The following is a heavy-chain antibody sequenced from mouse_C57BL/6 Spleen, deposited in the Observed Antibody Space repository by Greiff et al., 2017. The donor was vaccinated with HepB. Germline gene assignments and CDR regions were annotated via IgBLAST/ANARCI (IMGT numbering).Heavy chain of an antibody. D-gene: IGHD2-3*01. J-gene: IGHJ4*01. Sequence: VQLQQSGAELVRPGTSVKVSCKASGYAFTNYLIEWVKQRPGQGLEWIGVINPGSGGTNYNEKFKGKATLTADKSSSTAYMQLSSLTSEDSAVYLCAGGFYDGSYYAMDYWGQGTSVTVSS. CDR1: GYAFTNYL. V-gene: IGHV1-54*01. CDR3: AGGFYDGSYYAMDY. CDR2: INPGSGGT.